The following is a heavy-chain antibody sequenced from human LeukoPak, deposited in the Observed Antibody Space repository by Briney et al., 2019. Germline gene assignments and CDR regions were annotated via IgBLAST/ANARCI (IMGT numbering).Heavy chain of an antibody. CDR3: DKDQGRDSAPVGSATHAY. Sequence: PGGSLRLSGVASGISCSDSGLRWVRQPPGKGLQWGSSITGGGGSTHYANSVKGRFTVSRDNSENTLDLQMNSLRAEKTATNYCDKDQGRDSAPVGSATHAYWGQGALVTVSS. D-gene: IGHD2-21*02. V-gene: IGHV3-23*01. CDR2: ITGGGGST. J-gene: IGHJ4*02. CDR1: GISCSDSG.